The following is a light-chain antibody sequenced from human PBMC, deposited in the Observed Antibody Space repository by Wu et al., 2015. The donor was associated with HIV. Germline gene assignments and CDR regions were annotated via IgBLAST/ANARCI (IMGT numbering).Light chain of an antibody. CDR1: QSVSSNY. CDR3: QQYGSSPLYS. CDR2: GAS. Sequence: EIVLTQSPGTLSLSPGERATLSCRASQSVSSNYLAWYQQKPGQAPRLLIYGASSRATGIPDRFSGSGSGTDFTLTINRLEPEDFAVYYCQQYGSSPLYSFGQGTKLGDQT. J-gene: IGKJ2*03. V-gene: IGKV3-20*01.